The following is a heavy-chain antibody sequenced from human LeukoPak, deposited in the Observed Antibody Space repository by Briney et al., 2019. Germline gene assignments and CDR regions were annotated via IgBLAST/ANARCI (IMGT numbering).Heavy chain of an antibody. J-gene: IGHJ4*02. Sequence: GGSLRLSCAASGFTFSSYAMHWVRQAPGKGLEWVAVISYDGSNKYYADSVKGRFTISRDNSKNTLYLQMNSLRAEDTAVYYCXXXXGYSSGYYSHYFDYWGQGTLVTVSS. V-gene: IGHV3-30-3*01. D-gene: IGHD3-22*01. CDR1: GFTFSSYA. CDR3: XXXXGYSSGYYSHYFDY. CDR2: ISYDGSNK.